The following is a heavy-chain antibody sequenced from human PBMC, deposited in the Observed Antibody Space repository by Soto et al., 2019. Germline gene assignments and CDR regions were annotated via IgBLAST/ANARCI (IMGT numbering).Heavy chain of an antibody. D-gene: IGHD1-26*01. Sequence: QVQPVQSGAEVKKPGSSVKVSCKASGGTFSSYAISWVRQAPGQGLEWMGGIIPIFGTANYAQKFQGRVTITADESTSTAYMELSSLRSEDTAVYYCAREYSGSPGSYYYYGMDVWGQGTTVTVSS. V-gene: IGHV1-69*01. J-gene: IGHJ6*02. CDR2: IIPIFGTA. CDR1: GGTFSSYA. CDR3: AREYSGSPGSYYYYGMDV.